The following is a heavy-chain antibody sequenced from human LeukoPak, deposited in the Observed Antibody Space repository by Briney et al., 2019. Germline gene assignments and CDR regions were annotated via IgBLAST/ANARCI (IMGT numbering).Heavy chain of an antibody. Sequence: GASVKVSCKASGYTFTSYDINWVRQATGQGLEWMGWMNPNSGNTGYAQKFQGRVTITRNTSISTAYMELSSLRSEDTAVYYCATAVSKFAVTLFDYWGQGTLVTVSS. CDR2: MNPNSGNT. J-gene: IGHJ4*02. V-gene: IGHV1-8*03. CDR3: ATAVSKFAVTLFDY. D-gene: IGHD4-17*01. CDR1: GYTFTSYD.